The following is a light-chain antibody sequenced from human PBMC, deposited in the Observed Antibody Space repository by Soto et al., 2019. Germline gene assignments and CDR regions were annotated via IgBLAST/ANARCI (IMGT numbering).Light chain of an antibody. CDR2: DAS. V-gene: IGKV3-11*01. CDR1: QSIRSHY. CDR3: QQRSNWPIT. Sequence: EIVLTQSPGTLSLSPGERATLSCRASQSIRSHYLAWYQQKPGQAPRLLIYDASNRATGIPARFSGSGSGTDFTLTISSLEPEDFAVYYCQQRSNWPITFGQGTRLEIK. J-gene: IGKJ5*01.